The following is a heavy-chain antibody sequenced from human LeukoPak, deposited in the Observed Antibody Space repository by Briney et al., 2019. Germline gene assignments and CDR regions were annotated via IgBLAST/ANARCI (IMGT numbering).Heavy chain of an antibody. CDR2: ISWNSGSI. CDR3: AKDMSSASYDAFDI. CDR1: GFTFDDYA. J-gene: IGHJ3*02. V-gene: IGHV3-9*01. D-gene: IGHD2-2*01. Sequence: GGPLRLSCVASGFTFDDYAIHWVRQAPGKGLEWVSGISWNSGSIAYADSVKGRFTISRDNAKNSLYLQMNSLKIEDTALYYCAKDMSSASYDAFDIWGQGTMVTVSS.